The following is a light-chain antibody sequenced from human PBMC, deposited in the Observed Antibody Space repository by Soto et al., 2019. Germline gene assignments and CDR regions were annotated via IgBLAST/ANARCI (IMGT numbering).Light chain of an antibody. V-gene: IGKV1-39*01. CDR1: QTISIY. Sequence: DIQMTQSPSSLSASVGDRVSITCRASQTISIYLNWYHQKPGKAPKLLIYAASNLQSGVPSRFSGSGSGTDFTLTISSLQPEDFATYYCQQSYITPLTFGQGTKVEIK. CDR3: QQSYITPLT. J-gene: IGKJ1*01. CDR2: AAS.